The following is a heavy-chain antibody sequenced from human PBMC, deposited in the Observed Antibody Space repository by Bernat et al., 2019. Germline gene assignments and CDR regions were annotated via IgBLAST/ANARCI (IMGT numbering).Heavy chain of an antibody. D-gene: IGHD4-23*01. V-gene: IGHV3-33*01. Sequence: QVQLVESGGGVVQPGRSLRLSCAASGFTFSSYGMHWVRQAPGKGLEWVAVIWYDGSNKYYADSVKGRFTISRDNSKNTLYLQMNSMRAEDTAVYYCARDGAIYGGNLCLNRYGMDVWGQGTTVTVSS. CDR2: IWYDGSNK. CDR1: GFTFSSYG. CDR3: ARDGAIYGGNLCLNRYGMDV. J-gene: IGHJ6*02.